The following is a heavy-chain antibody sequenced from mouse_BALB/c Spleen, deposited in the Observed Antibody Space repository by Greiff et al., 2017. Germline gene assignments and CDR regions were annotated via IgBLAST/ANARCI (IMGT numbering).Heavy chain of an antibody. Sequence: EVNLVESGGGLVQPGGSRKLSCAASGFTFSSFGMHWVRQAPEKGLEWVAYISSGSSTIYYADTVKGRFTISRDNPKNTLFLQMTSLRSEDTAMYYCARVFLYYYAMDYWGQGTSVTVSS. CDR1: GFTFSSFG. J-gene: IGHJ4*01. CDR2: ISSGSSTI. V-gene: IGHV5-17*02. D-gene: IGHD6-1*01. CDR3: ARVFLYYYAMDY.